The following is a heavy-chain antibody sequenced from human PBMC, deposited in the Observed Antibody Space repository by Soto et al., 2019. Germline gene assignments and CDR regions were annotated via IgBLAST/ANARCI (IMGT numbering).Heavy chain of an antibody. D-gene: IGHD1-26*01. Sequence: PGGSLRLSCVASGFTFSSYWTSWVRHAAGGGLEWVANIKQDGTEIHYVESVKGRFTIFRDNAKKSLYLQMNSLRAEDTAVYCCASYSGSYFPVGHDRWGQGTLVTVAS. V-gene: IGHV3-7*01. J-gene: IGHJ5*02. CDR1: GFTFSSYW. CDR3: ASYSGSYFPVGHDR. CDR2: IKQDGTEI.